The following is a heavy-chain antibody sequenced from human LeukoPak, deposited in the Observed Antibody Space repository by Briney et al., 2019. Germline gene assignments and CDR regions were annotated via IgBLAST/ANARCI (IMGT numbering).Heavy chain of an antibody. Sequence: SETLSLTCTVSGGSISSSSYYWGWIRQPPGKGLEWIGSIYYRGSTYYNPSLKSRVTISVDTSKNQFSLKLSSVTAADTAVYYCARVALRTNYYFDYWGQGALVTVSS. V-gene: IGHV4-39*07. CDR1: GGSISSSSYY. CDR3: ARVALRTNYYFDY. J-gene: IGHJ4*02. CDR2: IYYRGST. D-gene: IGHD1-14*01.